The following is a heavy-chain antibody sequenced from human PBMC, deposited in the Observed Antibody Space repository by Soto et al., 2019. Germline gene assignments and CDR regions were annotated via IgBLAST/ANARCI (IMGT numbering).Heavy chain of an antibody. J-gene: IGHJ2*01. D-gene: IGHD4-4*01. CDR3: AKRNSDYWYFDL. Sequence: QLQLQESGPGLVKPSETLSLTCTVSGGSISSSSYYWGWVRQPPGKGLEWIGSIYYSGSTFYNPSLKSPLTIPVDTSKNQFSPKLSSVTTADTAVYYCAKRNSDYWYFDLWGRGTLVTVSS. CDR2: IYYSGST. CDR1: GGSISSSSYY. V-gene: IGHV4-39*01.